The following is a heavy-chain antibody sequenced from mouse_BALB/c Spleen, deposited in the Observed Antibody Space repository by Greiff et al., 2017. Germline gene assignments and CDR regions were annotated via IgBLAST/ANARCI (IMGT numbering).Heavy chain of an antibody. J-gene: IGHJ3*01. V-gene: IGHV1-82*01. D-gene: IGHD2-2*01. CDR1: GYAFSSSW. Sequence: QVQLKESGPELVKPGASVKISCKASGYAFSSSWMNWVKQRPGQGLEWIGRIYPGDGDTNYNGKFKGKATLTADKSSSTAYMQLSSLTSVDSAVYFCARGDYGYGAWFAYWGQGTLVTVSA. CDR2: IYPGDGDT. CDR3: ARGDYGYGAWFAY.